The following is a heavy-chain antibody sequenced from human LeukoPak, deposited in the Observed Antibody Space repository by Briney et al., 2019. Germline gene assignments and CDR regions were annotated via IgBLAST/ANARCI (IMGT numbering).Heavy chain of an antibody. CDR2: ISGSGGST. Sequence: GSLRLSCAASGFTFSSYAMSWVRQAPGKGLEWVSAISGSGGSTYYADSVKGRFTISRDNSKNTLYLQMNSLRAEDTAVYYCAKDTPGYYYDSSGFDYWGQGTLVTVSS. J-gene: IGHJ4*02. CDR3: AKDTPGYYYDSSGFDY. D-gene: IGHD3-22*01. CDR1: GFTFSSYA. V-gene: IGHV3-23*01.